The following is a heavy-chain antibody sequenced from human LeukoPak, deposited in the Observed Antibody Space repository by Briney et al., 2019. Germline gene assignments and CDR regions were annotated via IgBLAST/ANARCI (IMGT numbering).Heavy chain of an antibody. CDR3: ARGPPADYYDRSGFYPCFDY. J-gene: IGHJ4*02. Sequence: PSETLSLTCAVYGGSVSGYYWSWIRQPPGQGLELIGEINHSGSTNYNPSLKSLVTISVDMSKDQFSLKLGSVTAADTAVYYCARGPPADYYDRSGFYPCFDYWGQGALVTVSS. V-gene: IGHV4-34*01. CDR2: INHSGST. D-gene: IGHD3-22*01. CDR1: GGSVSGYY.